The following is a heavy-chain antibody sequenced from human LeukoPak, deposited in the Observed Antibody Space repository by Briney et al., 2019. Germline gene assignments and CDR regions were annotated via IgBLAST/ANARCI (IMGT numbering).Heavy chain of an antibody. CDR1: GYTFTGYY. CDR3: ARAKGRYDFWSGSFDY. J-gene: IGHJ4*02. Sequence: ASVKVSCKASGYTFTGYYMHWVRQAPGQGLEWMGWINPNSGGTNYAQKFQGRVTMTRDTSISTAYMELSRLRSDDTAVYYCARAKGRYDFWSGSFDYWGQGTLVTVSS. CDR2: INPNSGGT. V-gene: IGHV1-2*02. D-gene: IGHD3-3*01.